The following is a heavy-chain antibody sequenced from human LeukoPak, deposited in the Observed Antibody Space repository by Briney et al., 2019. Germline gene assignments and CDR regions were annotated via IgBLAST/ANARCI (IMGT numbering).Heavy chain of an antibody. J-gene: IGHJ4*02. D-gene: IGHD7-27*01. CDR3: ARDGELGNHDY. CDR1: GGSISSYY. CDR2: IYTSGST. V-gene: IGHV4-4*07. Sequence: SETLSLTCTVSGGSISSYYWSWIRQPAGKGLEWIGRIYTSGSTNYNPSLKSRVAMSVDTSKNQYSLRLSSVTAADTAVYYCARDGELGNHDYWGQGTLVTVSS.